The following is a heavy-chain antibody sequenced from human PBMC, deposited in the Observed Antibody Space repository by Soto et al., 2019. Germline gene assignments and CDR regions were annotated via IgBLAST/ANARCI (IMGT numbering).Heavy chain of an antibody. Sequence: EVQLVESGGGLVQSGGSLRLSCAASGFTFSNYWMTWVRQAPGKGLEWVANIKGDGSEKDSGDSVKGRFTISRDNAENSLFLQMNSLTAADTAIYYCARNSGWYRLDSWGQGALVTVSS. CDR3: ARNSGWYRLDS. J-gene: IGHJ4*02. CDR2: IKGDGSEK. D-gene: IGHD6-19*01. V-gene: IGHV3-7*05. CDR1: GFTFSNYW.